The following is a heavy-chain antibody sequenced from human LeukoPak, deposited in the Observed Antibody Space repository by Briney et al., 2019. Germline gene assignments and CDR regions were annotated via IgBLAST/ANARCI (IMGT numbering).Heavy chain of an antibody. CDR2: IYYSGST. D-gene: IGHD6-19*01. Sequence: PSQTLSLTCTVSGGSLISSAYYWRWLRQPPGTGLEWIGYIYYSGSTYYNPSLKSRVTISLDTSKNQFSLKLSSVTAADTAVYYCVRTEVSSGSEDYWGQGTLVTVSS. J-gene: IGHJ4*02. CDR1: GGSLISSAYY. V-gene: IGHV4-30-4*08. CDR3: VRTEVSSGSEDY.